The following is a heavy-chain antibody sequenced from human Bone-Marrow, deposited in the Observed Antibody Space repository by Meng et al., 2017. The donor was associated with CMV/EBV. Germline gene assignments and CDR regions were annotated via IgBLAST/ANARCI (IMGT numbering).Heavy chain of an antibody. V-gene: IGHV1-2*02. Sequence: ASVKVSCKASGYTFTSYYMHWVRQAPGQGLEWMGWINPNSGGTNYAQKFQGRVTMTRDTSISTAYMELNRLRSDDTAVYYCARTPRVVPAAMDDWGQGTLVTVSS. CDR2: INPNSGGT. CDR1: GYTFTSYY. CDR3: ARTPRVVPAAMDD. D-gene: IGHD2-2*01. J-gene: IGHJ4*02.